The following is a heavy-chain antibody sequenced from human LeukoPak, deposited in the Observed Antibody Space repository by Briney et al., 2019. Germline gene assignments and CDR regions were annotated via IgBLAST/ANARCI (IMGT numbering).Heavy chain of an antibody. Sequence: GSSVKVSCKSSGYTFTSYYIHWVRQPPGQGLEWMGIINPSGGSTSYAQKFQGRVTMTSDTSTNTVYMELSSLRSEDTAVYYCARVLAKNWFDPWGQGTLVTVSS. CDR3: ARVLAKNWFDP. V-gene: IGHV1-46*01. CDR2: INPSGGST. CDR1: GYTFTSYY. J-gene: IGHJ5*02.